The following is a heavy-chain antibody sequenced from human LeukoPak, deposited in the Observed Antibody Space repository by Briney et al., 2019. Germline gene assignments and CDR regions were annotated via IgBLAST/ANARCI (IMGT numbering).Heavy chain of an antibody. CDR1: GYTFTSYD. Sequence: ASVKVSCKASGYTFTSYDINWVRQATGQGLEWMGWMNPNSGNTGYAQKFQGRVTITRNTSISTAYMELSSQRSEDTAVYYCARGNVESYYYYYMDVWGKGTTVTVSS. V-gene: IGHV1-8*03. CDR2: MNPNSGNT. D-gene: IGHD3-3*01. J-gene: IGHJ6*03. CDR3: ARGNVESYYYYYMDV.